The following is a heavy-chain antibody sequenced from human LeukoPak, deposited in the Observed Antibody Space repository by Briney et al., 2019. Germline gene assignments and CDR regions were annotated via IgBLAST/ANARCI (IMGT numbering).Heavy chain of an antibody. Sequence: SETLSLTCTVSGGSINNYYWSWIRQPAGKGLEWIGRIYTSGSTNYNPSLTSRVTMSVDTSKNQFSLKLSSVSAADTAVYYCARLGGNGYCSSTSCYTNWFDPWGQGTLVTVSS. CDR3: ARLGGNGYCSSTSCYTNWFDP. J-gene: IGHJ5*02. CDR1: GGSINNYY. CDR2: IYTSGST. V-gene: IGHV4-4*07. D-gene: IGHD2-2*02.